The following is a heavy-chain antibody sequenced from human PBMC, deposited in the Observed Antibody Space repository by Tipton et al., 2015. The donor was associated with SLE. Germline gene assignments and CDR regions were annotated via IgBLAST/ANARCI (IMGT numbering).Heavy chain of an antibody. CDR1: GFSFSSYA. CDR3: ARVGGVVGAYDL. CDR2: ISYDGSNK. Sequence: SLRLSCVASGFSFSSYAMHWVRQAPGKGLEWVAVISYDGSNKYYADSVKGRFTISRDNAKNSLYLQMNSLRAEDTAVYYCARVGGVVGAYDLWGQGTLVTVSS. J-gene: IGHJ5*02. D-gene: IGHD1-26*01. V-gene: IGHV3-30*04.